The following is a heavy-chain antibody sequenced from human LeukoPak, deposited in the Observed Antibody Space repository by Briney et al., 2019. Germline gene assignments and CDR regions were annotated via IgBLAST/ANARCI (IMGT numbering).Heavy chain of an antibody. V-gene: IGHV3-74*01. D-gene: IGHD4-17*01. CDR1: GFTFSSYW. J-gene: IGHJ4*02. CDR2: INSDGSST. CDR3: ARDPFYGDADLDS. Sequence: PGGSLRLSCAASGFTFSSYWIHWVRQAPGKGLVWVSRINSDGSSTSYADSVKGRLTISRDNAKNTLYLQMNSLRAEDTAVYYCARDPFYGDADLDSWGQGTLVTVSS.